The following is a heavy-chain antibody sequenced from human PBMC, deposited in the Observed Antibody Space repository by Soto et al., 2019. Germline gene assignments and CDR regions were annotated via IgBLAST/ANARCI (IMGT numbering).Heavy chain of an antibody. CDR1: GFTFSSYS. D-gene: IGHD6-19*01. V-gene: IGHV3-23*01. J-gene: IGHJ4*02. Sequence: GGSLRLSCAASGFTFSSYSMNWVRQAPGKGLEWVSSISGSGGSTYYADSVKGRFTISRDNSKNTLYLQMNSLRAEDTAVYYCAKRAAKAVAGTKCDYWGQGTLVTVSS. CDR3: AKRAAKAVAGTKCDY. CDR2: ISGSGGST.